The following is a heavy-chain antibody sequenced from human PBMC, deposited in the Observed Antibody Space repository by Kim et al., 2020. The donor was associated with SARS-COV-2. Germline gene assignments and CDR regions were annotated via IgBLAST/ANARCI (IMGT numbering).Heavy chain of an antibody. CDR2: ILYGGDT. CDR1: SDSFSAYY. V-gene: IGHV4-59*01. Sequence: SETLSLTCTVSSDSFSAYYWSWIRHLPGKGLEWIGYILYGGDTTYNPSLKSRVTISWDTSRNQFSLDLTSVTDADTAVYYCARSEGRASWHQFDYWGQG. J-gene: IGHJ4*02. CDR3: ARSEGRASWHQFDY.